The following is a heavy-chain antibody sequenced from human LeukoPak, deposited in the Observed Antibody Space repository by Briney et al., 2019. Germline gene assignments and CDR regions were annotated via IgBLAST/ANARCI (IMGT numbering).Heavy chain of an antibody. Sequence: GASVKVSCKASGGTFSSYAISWVRQAPGQGLEWMGGIIPIFGTANYAQKFQGRVTITTDESTSTAYMELSSLRSEDTAVYYCATGATPPPRNYDYWGQGTLVTVSS. CDR2: IIPIFGTA. V-gene: IGHV1-69*05. CDR3: ATGATPPPRNYDY. J-gene: IGHJ4*02. D-gene: IGHD1-14*01. CDR1: GGTFSSYA.